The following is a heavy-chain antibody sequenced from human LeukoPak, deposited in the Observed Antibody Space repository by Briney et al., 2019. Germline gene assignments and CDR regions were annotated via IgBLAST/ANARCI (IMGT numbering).Heavy chain of an antibody. CDR1: GFTFSNYE. Sequence: GGSLRLSCAASGFTFSNYEMDWVRQAPGKGLEWVSSISSSGTIIYYADSVKGRFTISRDNAKNSLYLQMNSLRADDTAVYYCARVLIVGAAAHFDYWGQGTLVTVSS. D-gene: IGHD1-26*01. J-gene: IGHJ4*02. CDR3: ARVLIVGAAAHFDY. V-gene: IGHV3-48*03. CDR2: ISSSGTII.